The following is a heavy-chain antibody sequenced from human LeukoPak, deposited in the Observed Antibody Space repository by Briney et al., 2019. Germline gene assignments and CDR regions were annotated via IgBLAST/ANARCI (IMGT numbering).Heavy chain of an antibody. V-gene: IGHV1-18*01. CDR2: ISGYNGNT. D-gene: IGHD6-19*01. J-gene: IGHJ4*02. Sequence: GASVKVSCKASGYIFINYGISWVRQAPGQGREWMGWISGYNGNTNYAQKLQGRVAMTTDTSTSTAYMELRSLRSDDTAVYYCARDLSSGWTTDWGQGTLVTVSS. CDR3: ARDLSSGWTTD. CDR1: GYIFINYG.